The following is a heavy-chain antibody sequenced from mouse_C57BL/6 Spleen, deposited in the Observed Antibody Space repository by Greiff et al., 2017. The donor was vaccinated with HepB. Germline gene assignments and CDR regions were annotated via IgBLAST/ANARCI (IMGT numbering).Heavy chain of an antibody. V-gene: IGHV1-82*01. D-gene: IGHD3-2*02. CDR1: GYAFSSSW. J-gene: IGHJ4*01. CDR2: IYPGDGDT. CDR3: ARDGQLRLRDYYAMDY. Sequence: VKLVESGPELVKPGASVKISCKASGYAFSSSWMNWVKQRPGKGLEWIGRIYPGDGDTNYNGKFKGKATLTADKSSSTAYMQLSSLTSEDSAVYFCARDGQLRLRDYYAMDYWGQGTSVTVSS.